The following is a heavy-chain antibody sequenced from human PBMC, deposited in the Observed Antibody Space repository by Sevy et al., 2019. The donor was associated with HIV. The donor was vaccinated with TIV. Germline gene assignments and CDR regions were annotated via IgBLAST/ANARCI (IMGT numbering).Heavy chain of an antibody. Sequence: GGSLRLSCAASGFTFSSYTMNWVRQAPGKGLEWVASISSSSSYIYYADSMKGRFTIPRDNAKNSLYLQMNSLRVEDTAVYFCARDAKLRGDYDSCGYWYFDLWGRGTLVTVSS. CDR3: ARDAKLRGDYDSCGYWYFDL. CDR1: GFTFSSYT. V-gene: IGHV3-21*04. D-gene: IGHD3-22*01. CDR2: ISSSSSYI. J-gene: IGHJ2*01.